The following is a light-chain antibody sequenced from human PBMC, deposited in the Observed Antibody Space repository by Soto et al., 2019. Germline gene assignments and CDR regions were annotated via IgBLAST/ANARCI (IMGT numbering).Light chain of an antibody. V-gene: IGKV1-39*01. Sequence: DIKMTQSPSSLSASVGDRVTITCRASQSISSYLNFYQQKPWKAPKLLIYAASSLQSGVPSRYSDSGSGTDFTLTISSLQPEDFATYYCQQSYSTPRTFGQGTKVDNK. CDR2: AAS. CDR3: QQSYSTPRT. CDR1: QSISSY. J-gene: IGKJ1*01.